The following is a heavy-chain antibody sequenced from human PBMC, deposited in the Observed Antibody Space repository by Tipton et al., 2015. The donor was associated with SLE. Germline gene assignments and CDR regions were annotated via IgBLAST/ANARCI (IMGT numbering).Heavy chain of an antibody. CDR2: TYYRSKWYN. D-gene: IGHD4-11*01. CDR1: GDSVSSNTAV. V-gene: IGHV6-1*01. J-gene: IGHJ3*02. Sequence: GLVKPSQTLSLTCAISGDSVSSNTAVWNWIRQSPSRGLEWLGRTYYRSKWYNDYAVSVQSRITVNPDTSKNQFSLQLNSVTPEDTAVYYCARARLPGAFDIWGQGTMVTVSS. CDR3: ARARLPGAFDI.